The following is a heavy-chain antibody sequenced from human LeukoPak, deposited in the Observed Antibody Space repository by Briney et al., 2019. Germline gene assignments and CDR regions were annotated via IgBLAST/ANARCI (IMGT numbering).Heavy chain of an antibody. J-gene: IGHJ6*03. CDR3: AKFKGVYYYYMDV. Sequence: GWSLRLSCAASGFTFSSYAMSWVRQAPGKGLEWVSAISGSGGSTYYADSVKGRFTISRDNSKNTLYLQMNSLRAEDTAVYYCAKFKGVYYYYMDVWGKGTTVTVSS. D-gene: IGHD3-16*01. V-gene: IGHV3-23*01. CDR1: GFTFSSYA. CDR2: ISGSGGST.